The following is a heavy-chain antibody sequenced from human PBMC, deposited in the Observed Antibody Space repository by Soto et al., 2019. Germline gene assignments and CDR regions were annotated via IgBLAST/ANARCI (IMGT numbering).Heavy chain of an antibody. Sequence: EMQLLVSGGDLVQPGGSLRLSCVASGFTFSTYAMSWVRQAPGKGLEWVSGISGSAGSTYYADSAKGRFTISRDNPKNTLYLQMNSLRDEDTAVYYCAKVVRESSAYYYDSQPGGQGTLVTVSS. CDR1: GFTFSTYA. CDR3: AKVVRESSAYYYDSQP. D-gene: IGHD3-22*01. CDR2: ISGSAGST. V-gene: IGHV3-23*01. J-gene: IGHJ1*01.